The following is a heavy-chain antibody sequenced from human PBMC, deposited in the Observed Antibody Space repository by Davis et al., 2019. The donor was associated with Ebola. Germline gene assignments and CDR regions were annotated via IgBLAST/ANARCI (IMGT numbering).Heavy chain of an antibody. J-gene: IGHJ3*02. Sequence: AASVKVSCKASGYTFTSYYMHWVRQAPGQGLEWMGIINPSGGSTIYAQKFQGRVTVTRDTSTTTVYMDLSSPRSEDTALYYCTTPGGQDSGYDVFDIWGQGTMVTVSS. CDR3: TTPGGQDSGYDVFDI. CDR2: INPSGGST. V-gene: IGHV1-46*03. D-gene: IGHD5-12*01. CDR1: GYTFTSYY.